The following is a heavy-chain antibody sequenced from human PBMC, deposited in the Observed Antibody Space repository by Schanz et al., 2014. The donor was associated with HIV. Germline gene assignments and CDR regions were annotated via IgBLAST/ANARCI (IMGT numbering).Heavy chain of an antibody. CDR3: ARAPTPDYAMDV. CDR1: GYSFSTFG. CDR2: TSPYNGNT. Sequence: QIQLVQSGAEMKKPGASVKVSCKASGYSFSTFGISWVRQAPGQGLEWMGWTSPYNGNTNYAENLQGRLTMTTNTSTNTAYMELGNLRSDDTAVYYCARAPTPDYAMDVWGQGTTVTVSS. V-gene: IGHV1-18*01. J-gene: IGHJ6*02.